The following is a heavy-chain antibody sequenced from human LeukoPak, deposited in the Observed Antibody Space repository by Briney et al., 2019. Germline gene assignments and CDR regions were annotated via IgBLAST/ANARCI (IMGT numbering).Heavy chain of an antibody. CDR3: ASSIAAAVK. D-gene: IGHD6-13*01. J-gene: IGHJ4*02. CDR1: GFTFSSYS. V-gene: IGHV3-23*01. Sequence: PGGSLRLSCAASGFTFSSYSMSWVRQAPGKGLEWVSAISGSGGNTYYADSVKGRFTVSRDNSKNTLYPQMNSLRAEDTAVYYCASSIAAAVKWGQGTLVTVSS. CDR2: ISGSGGNT.